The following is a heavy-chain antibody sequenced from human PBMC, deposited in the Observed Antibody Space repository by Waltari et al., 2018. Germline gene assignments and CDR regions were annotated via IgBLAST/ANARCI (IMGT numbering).Heavy chain of an antibody. CDR3: YGSGSYYMGPTFDY. J-gene: IGHJ4*02. D-gene: IGHD3-10*01. Sequence: QVQLVESGGGVVQPGGSLRLSCAASGFTFSSSGMHWVGQAPGKGLEWVAFIRYDGSNKYYADSVKGRFTISRDNSKNTLYLQMNSLRAEDTAVYYCYGSGSYYMGPTFDYWGQGTLVTVSS. V-gene: IGHV3-30*02. CDR2: IRYDGSNK. CDR1: GFTFSSSG.